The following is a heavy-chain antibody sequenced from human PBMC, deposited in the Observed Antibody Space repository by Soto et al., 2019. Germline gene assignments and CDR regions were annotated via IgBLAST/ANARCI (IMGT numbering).Heavy chain of an antibody. V-gene: IGHV3-64D*06. CDR3: VKDLGGSYFYYFDY. Sequence: PGGSLRLSCSASGFTFISYAMHWVRQAPGKGLEYVSAISSNGGSTYYADSVKGRFTISRDNSKNTLYLQMSSLRAEDTAVYYCVKDLGGSYFYYFDYWGQGTLVTVSS. J-gene: IGHJ4*02. D-gene: IGHD1-26*01. CDR2: ISSNGGST. CDR1: GFTFISYA.